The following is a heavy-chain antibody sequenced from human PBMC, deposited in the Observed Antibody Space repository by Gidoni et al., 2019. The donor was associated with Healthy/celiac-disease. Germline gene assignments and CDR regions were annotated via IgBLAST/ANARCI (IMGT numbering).Heavy chain of an antibody. CDR1: GFTLSSYG. V-gene: IGHV3-30*18. Sequence: QVQLVESGGGVVQPGRSLRLSCEASGFTLSSYGMPWVRQAPGKGLEWVAVISYDGSNKYYADSVKGRFTISRDNSKNTLYLQMNSLRAEDTAVYYCAKGTQWLPDYWGQGTLVTVSS. J-gene: IGHJ4*02. D-gene: IGHD6-19*01. CDR2: ISYDGSNK. CDR3: AKGTQWLPDY.